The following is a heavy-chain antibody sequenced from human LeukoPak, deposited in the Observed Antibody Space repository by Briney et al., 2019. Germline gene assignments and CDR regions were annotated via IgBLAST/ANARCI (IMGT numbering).Heavy chain of an antibody. D-gene: IGHD3-22*01. J-gene: IGHJ4*02. Sequence: SQTLSLTCTVSGGSISSGSYYWSWIRQPAGKGLEWIGRIYTSGSTNYNPSLKSRVTISVDTSKNQFSLKLSSVTAADTAVYYCAREMGYYDSSGLDYWGQGTLVTVSS. CDR2: IYTSGST. CDR1: GGSISSGSYY. CDR3: AREMGYYDSSGLDY. V-gene: IGHV4-61*02.